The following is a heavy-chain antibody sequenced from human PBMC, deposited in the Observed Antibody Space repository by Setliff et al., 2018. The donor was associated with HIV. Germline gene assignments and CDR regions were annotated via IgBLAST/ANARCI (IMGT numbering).Heavy chain of an antibody. Sequence: GGSLRLSCAASGFTFSSYAMHWVRQAPGKGLEWVAFIRDDGHYKYYSEFAKGRFTISRDNSKNTLHLQMNSLRAEDTAVYYCAKEHYGRSGFSNWGQGTLVTVS. D-gene: IGHD3-22*01. V-gene: IGHV3-30*02. CDR1: GFTFSSYA. CDR2: IRDDGHYK. CDR3: AKEHYGRSGFSN. J-gene: IGHJ4*02.